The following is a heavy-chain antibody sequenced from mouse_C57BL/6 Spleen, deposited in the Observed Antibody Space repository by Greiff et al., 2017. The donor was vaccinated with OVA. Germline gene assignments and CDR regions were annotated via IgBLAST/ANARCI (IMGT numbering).Heavy chain of an antibody. J-gene: IGHJ2*01. CDR3: ARSPYGSTLDY. V-gene: IGHV1-52*01. D-gene: IGHD1-1*01. Sequence: QVQLQQPGAELVRPGSSVKLSCKASGYNFTSYWMHWVKQRPIQGLEWIGNIDPSDSETHYNQKFKDKATLTVDKSSSTAYMQLSSLTSEDSAVYYCARSPYGSTLDYWGQGTTLTVSS. CDR1: GYNFTSYW. CDR2: IDPSDSET.